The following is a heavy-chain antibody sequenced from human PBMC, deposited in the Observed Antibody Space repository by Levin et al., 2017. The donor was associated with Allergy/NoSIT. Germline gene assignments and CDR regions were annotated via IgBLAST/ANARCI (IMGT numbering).Heavy chain of an antibody. V-gene: IGHV1-3*01. CDR2: INAGNGNT. CDR3: ARDYNTMVRGVITPYYYYGMDV. CDR1: GYTFTSYA. Sequence: ASVKVSCKASGYTFTSYAMHWVRQAPGQRLEWMGWINAGNGNTKYSQKFQGRVTITRDTSASTAYMELSSLRSEDTAVYYCARDYNTMVRGVITPYYYYGMDVWGQGTTVTVSS. J-gene: IGHJ6*02. D-gene: IGHD3-10*01.